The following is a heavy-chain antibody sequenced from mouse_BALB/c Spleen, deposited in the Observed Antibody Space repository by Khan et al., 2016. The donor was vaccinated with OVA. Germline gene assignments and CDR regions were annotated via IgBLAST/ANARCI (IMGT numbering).Heavy chain of an antibody. CDR1: GFSLTNYG. CDR2: IWSDGST. D-gene: IGHD2-10*01. Sequence: QVQLQQSGPGLVAPSQSLSITCTISGFSLTNYGVHWVRQPPGKGLEWLVVIWSDGSTTYNSPLNTRLSISKDNSKSQVFLQMNSLQADDTAMYYCARQPYYHYYIMDYWGQGTSVTVSS. J-gene: IGHJ4*01. CDR3: ARQPYYHYYIMDY. V-gene: IGHV2-6-1*01.